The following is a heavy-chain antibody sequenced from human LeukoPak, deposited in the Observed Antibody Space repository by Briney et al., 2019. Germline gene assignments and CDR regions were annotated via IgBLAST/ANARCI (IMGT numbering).Heavy chain of an antibody. CDR1: GHSISSGHY. CDR3: ARGWEVVTAQYNWFDP. J-gene: IGHJ5*02. CDR2: IYHTGST. D-gene: IGHD4-23*01. V-gene: IGHV4-38-2*02. Sequence: PSETLSLTCTVSGHSISSGHYCAWIRQPPGKGQEWTGIIYHTGSTYDNPSLKSRLTMSVDTSKNQLSLKLSSVTAADTAVYYCARGWEVVTAQYNWFDPWGQGNLVTVSS.